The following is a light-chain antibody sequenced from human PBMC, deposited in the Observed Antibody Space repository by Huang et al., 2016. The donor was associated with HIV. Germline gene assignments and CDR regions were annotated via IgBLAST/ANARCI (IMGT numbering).Light chain of an antibody. J-gene: IGKJ2*01. CDR1: QSVATN. CDR2: GAS. Sequence: EIIMTQSPATLSLSPGEGASLSCRANQSVATNLAWYLHSPGQSPRSLIFGASTRAAGLPGRFSGSGAGTQFTLTVSGLQSEDFAVYYCQQYHNWPYTFGQGTKLEI. V-gene: IGKV3-15*01. CDR3: QQYHNWPYT.